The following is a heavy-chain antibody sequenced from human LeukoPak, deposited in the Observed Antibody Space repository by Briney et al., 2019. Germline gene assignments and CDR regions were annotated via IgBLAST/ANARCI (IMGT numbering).Heavy chain of an antibody. CDR1: GFTFSSYA. D-gene: IGHD3-22*01. V-gene: IGHV3-23*01. CDR3: AKLEGRSMIVGYFQH. Sequence: GGSLRLSCAASGFTFSSYAMSWVRQAPGKGLEWVSAISGSGGSTYYADSVKGRSTISRDNSKNTLYLQMNSLRAEDTAVYYCAKLEGRSMIVGYFQHWGQGTLVTVSS. CDR2: ISGSGGST. J-gene: IGHJ1*01.